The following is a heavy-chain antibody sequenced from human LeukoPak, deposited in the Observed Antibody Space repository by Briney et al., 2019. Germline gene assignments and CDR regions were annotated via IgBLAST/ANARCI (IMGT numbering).Heavy chain of an antibody. D-gene: IGHD3-10*01. J-gene: IGHJ5*02. CDR1: GFTFSSYA. V-gene: IGHV3-23*01. CDR2: ISGSGGST. Sequence: GGSLRLSCAASGFTFSSYAMSWVRRAPGKGLEWVSAISGSGGSTYYADSVKGRFTISRDNSKNTLYLQMNSLRAEDTAVYYCAKDLKGSGSYKSWGQGTLVTVSS. CDR3: AKDLKGSGSYKS.